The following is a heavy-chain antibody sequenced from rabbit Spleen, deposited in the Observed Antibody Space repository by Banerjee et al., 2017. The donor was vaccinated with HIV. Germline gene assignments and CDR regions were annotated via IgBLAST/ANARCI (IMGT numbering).Heavy chain of an antibody. CDR3: ARDTSSSFSTYGMDL. CDR1: GFSFNSGYD. D-gene: IGHD1-1*01. J-gene: IGHJ6*01. CDR2: IYAGSSDNT. V-gene: IGHV1S40*01. Sequence: QSLEESGGGLVKPGASLTLTCKASGFSFNSGYDMCWVRQAPGKGLEWIACIYAGSSDNTYSATWAKGRFTISKTSSTTVTLQMTSLTAADTATYFCARDTSSSFSTYGMDLWGPGTLVTVS.